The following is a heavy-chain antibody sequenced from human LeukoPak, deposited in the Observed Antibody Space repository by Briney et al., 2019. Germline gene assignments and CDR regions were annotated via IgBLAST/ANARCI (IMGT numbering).Heavy chain of an antibody. CDR2: ISYDGSNK. Sequence: GGSLRLSCAASGFTFSSYGMHWVRQAPGKGLEWVAVISYDGSNKYYADSVKGRFTISRDNSKNTLYLQMNSLRAEDTAVYYCAKGHASGWSHHLDYWGQGTLVTVSS. CDR3: AKGHASGWSHHLDY. CDR1: GFTFSSYG. V-gene: IGHV3-30*18. D-gene: IGHD6-19*01. J-gene: IGHJ4*02.